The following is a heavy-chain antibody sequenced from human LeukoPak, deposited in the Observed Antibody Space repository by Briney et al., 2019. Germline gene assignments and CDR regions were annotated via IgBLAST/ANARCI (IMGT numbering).Heavy chain of an antibody. J-gene: IGHJ4*02. CDR1: GFTFDDYA. CDR2: ISWNSGSI. Sequence: GRSLRLSCAASGFTFDDYAMHWVRQAPGKGLEWVSGISWNSGSIGYADSVKGRFTISRDNAKNSLYLQMNSLRAEDTALYYCAKGAIAAGIDYWGQGTLVTASS. D-gene: IGHD6-13*01. CDR3: AKGAIAAGIDY. V-gene: IGHV3-9*01.